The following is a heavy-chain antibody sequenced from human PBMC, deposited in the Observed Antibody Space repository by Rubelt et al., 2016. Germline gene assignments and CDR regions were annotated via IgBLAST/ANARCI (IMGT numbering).Heavy chain of an antibody. CDR2: HFNDGTA. CDR1: GGSISTYC. D-gene: IGHD6-19*01. Sequence: QVQLQESGPGLVQPSETLSLTCTVSGGSISTYCWSWIRQPPGKGLEWIAYHFNDGTAHYNPSLKSRVNLPLDTFKKHFSRMLRSVSVGDTAGYYGARAKGGSGLDRPYWGQGSLVAVSS. CDR3: ARAKGGSGLDRPY. V-gene: IGHV4-59*01. J-gene: IGHJ4*02.